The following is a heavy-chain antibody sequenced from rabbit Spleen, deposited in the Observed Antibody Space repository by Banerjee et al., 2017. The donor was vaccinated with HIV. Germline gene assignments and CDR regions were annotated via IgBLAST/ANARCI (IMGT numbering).Heavy chain of an antibody. CDR3: ARDSATSFSTYGMDL. CDR1: GFSFSNKAV. V-gene: IGHV1S45*01. J-gene: IGHJ6*01. CDR2: INAVTGKA. D-gene: IGHD1-1*01. Sequence: QEQLVESGGGLVKPEGSLKLSCTASGFSFSNKAVMCWVRQAPGKGLEWIACINAVTGKAVYASWAKGRYTFSKTSSTTVTLEMTSLTAADTATYFCARDSATSFSTYGMDLWGPETLVTVS.